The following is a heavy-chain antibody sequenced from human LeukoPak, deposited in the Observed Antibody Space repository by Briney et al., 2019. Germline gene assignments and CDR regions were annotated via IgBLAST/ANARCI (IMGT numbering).Heavy chain of an antibody. CDR3: AREGSMTARPFVSIDY. CDR1: GGSISSYY. CDR2: IHTSGST. J-gene: IGHJ4*02. D-gene: IGHD6-6*01. V-gene: IGHV4-4*07. Sequence: SETLSLTCTVSGGSISSYYWSWIWQPAGKGLQWIGRIHTSGSTDYNPSLGSRVTMSVGTSKNQFSLKLSSVTAADTAVYYCAREGSMTARPFVSIDYWGQGTLVTVSS.